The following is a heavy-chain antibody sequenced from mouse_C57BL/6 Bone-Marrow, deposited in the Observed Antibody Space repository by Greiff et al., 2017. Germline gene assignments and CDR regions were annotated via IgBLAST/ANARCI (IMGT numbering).Heavy chain of an antibody. V-gene: IGHV1-81*01. J-gene: IGHJ1*03. CDR1: GYTFTSYG. D-gene: IGHD1-1*02. Sequence: LEESGAELARPGASVKLSCKASGYTFTSYGISWVKQRTGQGLEWIGEIYPRSGNTYYNEKFKGKATLTADKSSSTAYMELRSLTSEDSAVYFCARSGGYYWYFDVWGTGTTVTVSS. CDR3: ARSGGYYWYFDV. CDR2: IYPRSGNT.